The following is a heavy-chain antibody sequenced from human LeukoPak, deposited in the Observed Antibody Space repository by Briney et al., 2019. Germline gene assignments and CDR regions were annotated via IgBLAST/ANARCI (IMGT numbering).Heavy chain of an antibody. V-gene: IGHV3-48*02. Sequence: GGSLRPSCAASGFTFSSYSINWVRQAPGKGLEWLSYISSSSSIIYYADSVKGRFTISRDNAKNSLYLQMNSLRDEDTAVYYCARDGDSSGYYAAFDIWGQGTMVTVSS. CDR3: ARDGDSSGYYAAFDI. J-gene: IGHJ3*02. CDR2: ISSSSSII. D-gene: IGHD3-22*01. CDR1: GFTFSSYS.